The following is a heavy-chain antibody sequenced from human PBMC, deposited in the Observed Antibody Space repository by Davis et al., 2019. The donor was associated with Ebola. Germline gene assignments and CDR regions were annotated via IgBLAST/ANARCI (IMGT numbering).Heavy chain of an antibody. D-gene: IGHD3-10*01. CDR1: GYRFTSYW. CDR3: ARGTSLARNFDY. CDR2: IYPDDSDT. Sequence: KVSCKGSGYRFTSYWIGWARQMPGKGLEWMGIIYPDDSDTRYSPSFQGQVTISADESISTAYLQWSSLKASDTAMYYCARGTSLARNFDYWGQGALVTVSS. V-gene: IGHV5-51*01. J-gene: IGHJ4*02.